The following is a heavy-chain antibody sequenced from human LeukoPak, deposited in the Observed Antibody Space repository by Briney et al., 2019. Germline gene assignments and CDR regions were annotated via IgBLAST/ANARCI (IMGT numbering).Heavy chain of an antibody. CDR2: IYYDGST. J-gene: IGHJ6*02. D-gene: IGHD4-23*01. V-gene: IGHV4-59*08. CDR1: GGSISSYY. Sequence: SETLSLTCTVSGGSISSYYWSWIRQPPGKGLEWIGYIYYDGSTNYNPSLESRVTISVDTSKNQFSLKLNSVTAADTAVYYCASSTVVTSYFFYGLDVWGQGTTVTVSS. CDR3: ASSTVVTSYFFYGLDV.